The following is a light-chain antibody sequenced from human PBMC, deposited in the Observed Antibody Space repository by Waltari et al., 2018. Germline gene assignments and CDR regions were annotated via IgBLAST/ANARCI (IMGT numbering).Light chain of an antibody. CDR1: SSDVGGYNY. V-gene: IGLV2-14*03. Sequence: QSALTQPASVSGSPGQSITISCTGTSSDVGGYNYVSWYQQHPGKAPKLMIYDVSNLPSGVSDRFSGSKSGNTASLTISGLQAADEADYYCSSYTTTSVVFGGGTKLTVL. CDR2: DVS. J-gene: IGLJ2*01. CDR3: SSYTTTSVV.